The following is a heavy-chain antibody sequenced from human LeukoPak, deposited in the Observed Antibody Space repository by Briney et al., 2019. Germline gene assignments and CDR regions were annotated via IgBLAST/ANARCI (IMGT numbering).Heavy chain of an antibody. D-gene: IGHD3-10*01. CDR1: GYTFTSYD. CDR2: MNPNSGNT. V-gene: IGHV1-8*01. J-gene: IGHJ4*02. CDR3: ARLITMVRGGKYYFDY. Sequence: ASVKVSCKASGYTFTSYDINWVRQATGQGLEWTGWMNPNSGNTGYAQKFQGRVTMTRNTSISTAYMELSSLRSEDTAVYYCARLITMVRGGKYYFDYWGQGTLVTVSS.